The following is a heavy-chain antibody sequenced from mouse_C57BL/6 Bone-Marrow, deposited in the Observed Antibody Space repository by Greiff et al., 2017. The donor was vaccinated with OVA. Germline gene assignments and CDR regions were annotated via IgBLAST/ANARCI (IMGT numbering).Heavy chain of an antibody. CDR3: ARSRNRRMDY. D-gene: IGHD2-1*01. J-gene: IGHJ4*01. V-gene: IGHV1-42*01. CDR1: GYSFTGYY. Sequence: EVQLQQSGPELVKPGASVKISCKASGYSFTGYYMNWVQQSPEKSLEWIGEINPSTGGTTYNQKFKAKATLTVDKSSSTAYMQLKSLTSEDSAVYYCARSRNRRMDYWGQGTSVTVSS. CDR2: INPSTGGT.